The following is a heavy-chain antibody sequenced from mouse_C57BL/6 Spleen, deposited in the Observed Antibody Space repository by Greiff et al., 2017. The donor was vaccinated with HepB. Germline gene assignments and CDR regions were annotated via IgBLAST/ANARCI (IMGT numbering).Heavy chain of an antibody. CDR1: GYTFTSYG. Sequence: VQLQQSGAELARPGASVKLSCKASGYTFTSYGISWVKQRTGQGLEWIGEIYPRSGNTYYNEKFKGKATLTADKSSSTAYMELRSLTSEDSAVYFWARESWDEGFAYWGQGTLVTVSA. CDR2: IYPRSGNT. D-gene: IGHD4-1*01. CDR3: ARESWDEGFAY. V-gene: IGHV1-81*01. J-gene: IGHJ3*01.